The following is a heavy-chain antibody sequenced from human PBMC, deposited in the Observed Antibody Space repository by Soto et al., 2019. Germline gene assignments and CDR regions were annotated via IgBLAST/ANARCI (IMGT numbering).Heavy chain of an antibody. Sequence: GGSLRLSCSASGFTFSSYAMHCVRQAPGKGLEYVSGVRGNGDPPFYADSVKGRFTISSDNAKSTLYLQMSSLSAVDTAVYYCVHSRGGNNFDFFDWGPGALVTVSS. J-gene: IGHJ4*02. CDR1: GFTFSSYA. D-gene: IGHD5-12*01. CDR3: VHSRGGNNFDFFD. CDR2: VRGNGDPP. V-gene: IGHV3-64D*06.